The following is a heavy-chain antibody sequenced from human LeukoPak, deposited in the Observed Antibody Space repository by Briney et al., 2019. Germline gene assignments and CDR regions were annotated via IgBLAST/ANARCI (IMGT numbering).Heavy chain of an antibody. J-gene: IGHJ4*02. CDR3: ARQVGASYYFDY. V-gene: IGHV4-39*07. D-gene: IGHD1-26*01. Sequence: ASETLSLTCTVSGGSISSSSYYWGWIRQPPGKGLEWIGSIYYSGSTYYNPSLKSRVTISVDTSKNQFSLKLSSVSAADTAVYYCARQVGASYYFDYWGQGTLVTVSS. CDR1: GGSISSSSYY. CDR2: IYYSGST.